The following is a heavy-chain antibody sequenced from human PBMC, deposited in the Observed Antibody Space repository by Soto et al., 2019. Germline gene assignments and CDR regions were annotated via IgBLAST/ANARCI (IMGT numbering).Heavy chain of an antibody. D-gene: IGHD2-8*01. CDR3: TRPGKGNGQDY. Sequence: GGSLRLSCAASGFTFSGSAMHWVRQASGKGLEWVGRIRSKANSYATAYAASVKGRFTISSDDSKNTAYLQMNSLKTEDTAVYYCTRPGKGNGQDYWGQGTLVTVSS. J-gene: IGHJ4*02. CDR1: GFTFSGSA. CDR2: IRSKANSYAT. V-gene: IGHV3-73*01.